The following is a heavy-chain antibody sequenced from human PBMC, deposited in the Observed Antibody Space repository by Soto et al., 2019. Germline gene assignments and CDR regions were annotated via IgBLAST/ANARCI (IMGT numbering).Heavy chain of an antibody. CDR2: INHSRSI. CDR1: GGSFSGYF. V-gene: IGHV4-34*01. Sequence: SETLSLTCAVYGGSFSGYFWSWIRQPPGKGLESIEEINHSRSIFNNPSLKSRVTISVDTSKNQFSLKLSSVTAADTAVYYCARELTVVTPLYYYYGMDVWGQGTTVTVSS. D-gene: IGHD2-21*02. J-gene: IGHJ6*02. CDR3: ARELTVVTPLYYYYGMDV.